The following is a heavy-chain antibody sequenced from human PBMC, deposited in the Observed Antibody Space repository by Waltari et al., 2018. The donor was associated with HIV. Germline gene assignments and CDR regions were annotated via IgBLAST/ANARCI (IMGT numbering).Heavy chain of an antibody. D-gene: IGHD3-3*01. Sequence: QVQLVESGGGVVQPGSSLRLSWAALGFRVSYFTISWVRQAPGKGLEWVELIWYDGSHTSYADAVKGRFTSSRDNSKDTVYLQMTSLRSDDTAVYYCAKGTNTMIGVVIPLNAWGQGALVTVSS. CDR2: IWYDGSHT. CDR1: GFRVSYFT. V-gene: IGHV3-30*18. J-gene: IGHJ5*02. CDR3: AKGTNTMIGVVIPLNA.